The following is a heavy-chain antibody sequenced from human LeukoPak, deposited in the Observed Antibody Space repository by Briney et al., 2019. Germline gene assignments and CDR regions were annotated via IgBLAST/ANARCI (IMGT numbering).Heavy chain of an antibody. D-gene: IGHD6-19*01. CDR2: INHSGST. CDR3: ARAALASSGWYRYCYGMDV. V-gene: IGHV4-34*01. J-gene: IGHJ6*02. CDR1: GGSFSGYY. Sequence: PSETLSLTCAVYGGSFSGYYWSWIRQPPGKGLEWIGEINHSGSTNYNPSLKSRVTISVDTSKNQFSLKLSSVTAADTAVYYCARAALASSGWYRYCYGMDVWGQGTTVTVSS.